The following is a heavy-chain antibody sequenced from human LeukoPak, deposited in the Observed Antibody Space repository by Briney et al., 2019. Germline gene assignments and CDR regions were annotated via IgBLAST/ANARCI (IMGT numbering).Heavy chain of an antibody. CDR3: AKGALYYWGYYYYMDV. Sequence: GGSLRLSCAASDFTFSRYGMQWVRQALGKGLEWVAFIRYDGSNKYYADSVKGRFTISRDNSKNTLYLQLNSLRAEDTAVYYCAKGALYYWGYYYYMDVWGKGTTVTVSS. J-gene: IGHJ6*03. V-gene: IGHV3-30*02. CDR2: IRYDGSNK. D-gene: IGHD2/OR15-2a*01. CDR1: DFTFSRYG.